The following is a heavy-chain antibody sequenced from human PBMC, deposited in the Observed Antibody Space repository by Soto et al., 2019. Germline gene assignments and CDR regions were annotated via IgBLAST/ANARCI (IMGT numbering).Heavy chain of an antibody. V-gene: IGHV3-48*02. J-gene: IGHJ4*02. CDR1: GFTFSSYS. CDR3: ARDFQAHYDILTGYYGGGPFDY. D-gene: IGHD3-9*01. CDR2: ISSSSSTI. Sequence: EVPLVESGGGLVQPGGSLRLSCAASGFTFSSYSMNWVRQAPGKGLEWVSYISSSSSTIYYADSVKGRFTISRDNAKNSLYLQMNSLRDEDTAVYYCARDFQAHYDILTGYYGGGPFDYWGQGTLVTVSS.